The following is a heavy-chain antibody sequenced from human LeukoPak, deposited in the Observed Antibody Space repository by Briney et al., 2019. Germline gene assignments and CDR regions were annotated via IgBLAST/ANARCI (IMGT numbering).Heavy chain of an antibody. Sequence: PGGSLRLSCAASGFTVSSNYMSCVRQAPGKGLEWVSVIYSGGSTYYADSVKGRFTISRDNSKNTLYLQMNSLRAEDTAVYYCARDHRSPYSSSWYYGMDVWGQGTTVTVSS. D-gene: IGHD6-13*01. CDR1: GFTVSSNY. J-gene: IGHJ6*02. CDR3: ARDHRSPYSSSWYYGMDV. V-gene: IGHV3-53*01. CDR2: IYSGGST.